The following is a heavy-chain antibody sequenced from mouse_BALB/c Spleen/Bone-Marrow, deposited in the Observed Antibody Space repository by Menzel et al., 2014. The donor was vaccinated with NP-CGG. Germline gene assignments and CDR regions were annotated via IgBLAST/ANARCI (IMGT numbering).Heavy chain of an antibody. CDR2: INPDSSTI. V-gene: IGHV4-1*02. CDR3: ASLTYYGNLFV. J-gene: IGHJ1*01. D-gene: IGHD1-1*01. CDR1: GFDFSRFW. Sequence: EVKLLESGGGLVQPGGSLKLSCAASGFDFSRFWMSWVRQAPGKGLEWIGEINPDSSTINYTPSLKDKFIISRDNAKNTLFLQMSKVRSEDSALYYCASLTYYGNLFVWGAGTTVTVSS.